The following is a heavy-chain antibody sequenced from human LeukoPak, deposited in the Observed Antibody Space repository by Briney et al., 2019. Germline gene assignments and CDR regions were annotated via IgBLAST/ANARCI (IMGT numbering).Heavy chain of an antibody. CDR3: ARDRSGWYYFDY. V-gene: IGHV3-48*04. CDR1: GFTFSSYW. Sequence: GGSLRLSCAASGFTFSSYWMSWVRQAPGKGLEWVSDITSRGDIINYADSVKGRFTISRDNAKNSLFLQMNSLRAEDTAVYYCARDRSGWYYFDYWGQGALVTVSS. D-gene: IGHD6-19*01. CDR2: ITSRGDII. J-gene: IGHJ4*02.